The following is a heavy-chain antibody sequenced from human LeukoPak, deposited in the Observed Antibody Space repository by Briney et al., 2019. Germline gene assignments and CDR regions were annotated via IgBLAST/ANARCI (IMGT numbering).Heavy chain of an antibody. CDR2: ISSSGSTI. D-gene: IGHD3-10*01. Sequence: PGGSLRLSCAASGFTFSDYYMSWIRQAPGKGLERVSYISSSGSTIYYADSVKGRFTISRDNAKNSLYLQMNSLRAEDTAVYYCARGDPGYYGSGSYYNHLDDAFDIWGQGTMVTVSS. J-gene: IGHJ3*02. CDR3: ARGDPGYYGSGSYYNHLDDAFDI. CDR1: GFTFSDYY. V-gene: IGHV3-11*04.